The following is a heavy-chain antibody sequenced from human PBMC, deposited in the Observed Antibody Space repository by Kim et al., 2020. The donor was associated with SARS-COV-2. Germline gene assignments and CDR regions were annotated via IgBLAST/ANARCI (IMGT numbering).Heavy chain of an antibody. Sequence: SETLSLTCTVSGGSISSGGYYWSWIRQHPGKGLEWIGYIYYSGSTYYNPSLKSRVTISVDTSKNQFSLKLSSVTAADTAVYYCARAATNVVVVAATVVAFDNWGQGKMVTVSS. J-gene: IGHJ3*02. CDR3: ARAATNVVVVAATVVAFDN. CDR2: IYYSGST. CDR1: GGSISSGGYY. V-gene: IGHV4-31*03. D-gene: IGHD2-15*01.